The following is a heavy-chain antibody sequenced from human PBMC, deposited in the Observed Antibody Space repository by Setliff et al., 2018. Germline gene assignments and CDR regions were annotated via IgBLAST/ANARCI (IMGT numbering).Heavy chain of an antibody. D-gene: IGHD3-22*01. CDR3: ARVGGYYSQTQIYFDY. CDR1: GGSISSSSYY. CDR2: IYYSGST. Sequence: PSETLSLTCTVSGGSISSSSYYWGWIRQPPGKGLEWIGSIYYSGSTYYNPSLKSRVTISVDTSKNQFSLKLSSVTAADTAAYYCARVGGYYSQTQIYFDYWGQGTLVTVSS. J-gene: IGHJ4*02. V-gene: IGHV4-39*01.